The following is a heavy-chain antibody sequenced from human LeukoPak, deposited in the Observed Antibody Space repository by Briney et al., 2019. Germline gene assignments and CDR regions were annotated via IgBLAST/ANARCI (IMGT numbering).Heavy chain of an antibody. CDR2: MNPNSGNT. J-gene: IGHJ6*03. Sequence: ASVKVSCKASGYTFTSYDINWVRQATGQGLEWMGWMNPNSGNTGYAQKFQGRVTITRNTSISTAYMELSSLRSEDTAVYYCARQYSSSWYGDYYYMDVWGKGTTVTVSS. D-gene: IGHD6-13*01. CDR1: GYTFTSYD. CDR3: ARQYSSSWYGDYYYMDV. V-gene: IGHV1-8*03.